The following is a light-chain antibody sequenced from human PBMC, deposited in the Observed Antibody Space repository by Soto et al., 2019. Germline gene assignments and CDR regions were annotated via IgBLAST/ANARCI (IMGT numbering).Light chain of an antibody. CDR2: AAS. J-gene: IGKJ1*01. CDR3: LQHNTYPRT. CDR1: QAIRND. V-gene: IGKV1-17*01. Sequence: DIQMTQSPSSLSASVGDRVTITCRASQAIRNDLGWYQQKPAKAPKRLIYAASSLQSGVQSRFSGSGSGTEFTLTISSLQPEDSATYYCLQHNTYPRTFGQGTKVDIK.